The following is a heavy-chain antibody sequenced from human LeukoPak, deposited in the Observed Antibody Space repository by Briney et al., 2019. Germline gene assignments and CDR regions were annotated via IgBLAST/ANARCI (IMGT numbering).Heavy chain of an antibody. V-gene: IGHV1-8*01. Sequence: ASVKVSCKASGYTFSTYDINWVRQATGQGLEWMGWMNPNSGNTGYAQKFQGRVTMTRNTSISTAYMELSGLRSEDTAVYYCARARYYGPGIYYRGLAYWGQGSLVTVSS. J-gene: IGHJ4*02. D-gene: IGHD3-10*01. CDR1: GYTFSTYD. CDR2: MNPNSGNT. CDR3: ARARYYGPGIYYRGLAY.